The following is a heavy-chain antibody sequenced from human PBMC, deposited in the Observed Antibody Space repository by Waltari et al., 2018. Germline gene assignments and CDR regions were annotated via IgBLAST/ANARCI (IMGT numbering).Heavy chain of an antibody. CDR2: IYYSGST. V-gene: IGHV4-59*01. J-gene: IGHJ4*02. Sequence: QVQLQESGPGLVKPSETLSLTCTVAGGSISSYYWRWIRQPPGKGLEWIGYIYYSGSTNYNPSLKSRVTISVDTSKNQFSLKLSSVTAADTAVYYCARGLRSSWYENWGQGTLVTVSS. D-gene: IGHD6-13*01. CDR1: GGSISSYY. CDR3: ARGLRSSWYEN.